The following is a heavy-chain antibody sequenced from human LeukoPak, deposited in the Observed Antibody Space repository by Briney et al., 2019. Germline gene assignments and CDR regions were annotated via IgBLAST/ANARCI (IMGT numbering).Heavy chain of an antibody. D-gene: IGHD2-15*01. CDR1: GFSFSSWW. V-gene: IGHV3-7*03. CDR3: VREDRSCYYYY. Sequence: GGSLRLSCAASGFSFSSWWMSRVRQAPGKGLEWVANIKQDGNEKYYVDSVKGRFTISRDNDKNSLYLQMNSLRAEDTAVYYCVREDRSCYYYYRGQGTLVTVSS. CDR2: IKQDGNEK. J-gene: IGHJ4*02.